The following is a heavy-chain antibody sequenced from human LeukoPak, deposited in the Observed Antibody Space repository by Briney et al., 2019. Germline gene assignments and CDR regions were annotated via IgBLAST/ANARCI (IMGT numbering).Heavy chain of an antibody. D-gene: IGHD4-23*01. CDR2: MNPNSGNT. Sequence: ASVKVSCKASGYTFTSYDINWVRQATGQGLEWMGWMNPNSGNTGYAQKFQGRVTMTRNTSISTAYMELSSLRSGDTAVYYCARALHTGGETGYWGQGTLVTVSS. CDR1: GYTFTSYD. J-gene: IGHJ4*02. V-gene: IGHV1-8*01. CDR3: ARALHTGGETGY.